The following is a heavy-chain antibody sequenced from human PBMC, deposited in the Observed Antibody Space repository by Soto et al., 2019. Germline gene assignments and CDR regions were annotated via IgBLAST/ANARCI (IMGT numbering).Heavy chain of an antibody. Sequence: ASVKVSCKASGYTFTGYYMHRVRQAPGQGLECMGWINPNSGGTNYAQKFQGWVTMTRDTSISTAYMELSRLRSDDTAVYYCARDLGDIVATIFGVPETNNPYYYFDYWGQGTLVTVSS. CDR3: ARDLGDIVATIFGVPETNNPYYYFDY. J-gene: IGHJ4*02. CDR1: GYTFTGYY. D-gene: IGHD5-12*01. CDR2: INPNSGGT. V-gene: IGHV1-2*04.